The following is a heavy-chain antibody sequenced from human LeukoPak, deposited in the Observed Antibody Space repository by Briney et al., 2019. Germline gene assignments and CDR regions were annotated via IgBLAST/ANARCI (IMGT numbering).Heavy chain of an antibody. J-gene: IGHJ3*02. CDR2: IRKDGSET. CDR3: ARDTSRGYSPEGAFDI. V-gene: IGHV3-7*05. Sequence: GGSLRLSCAASGFTFSNYWMTWVRQAPAKGLEWLANIRKDGSETFYVDSLKGRFTISRDNAKNSLYLQMNSLRAEDTAVYYCARDTSRGYSPEGAFDIWGQGTMVTVSS. D-gene: IGHD5-18*01. CDR1: GFTFSNYW.